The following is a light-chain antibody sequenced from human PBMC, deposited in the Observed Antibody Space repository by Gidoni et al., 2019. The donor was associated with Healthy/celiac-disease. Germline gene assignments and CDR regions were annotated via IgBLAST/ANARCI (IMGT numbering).Light chain of an antibody. Sequence: SSDLTQDPAVSVALGQPVRITCQGDSLRSYYASWYQQQPGQAPVLVIYGKNNRTSGITDRFSGSSSGNTASLTITGDKAEDEADYYCNSRDSSGNHGDVVFGGGTKLTV. CDR1: SLRSYY. J-gene: IGLJ2*01. V-gene: IGLV3-19*01. CDR3: NSRDSSGNHGDVV. CDR2: GKN.